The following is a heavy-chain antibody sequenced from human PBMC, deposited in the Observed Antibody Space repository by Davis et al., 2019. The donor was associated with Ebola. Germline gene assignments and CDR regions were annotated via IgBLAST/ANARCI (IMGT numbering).Heavy chain of an antibody. J-gene: IGHJ6*02. V-gene: IGHV3-49*04. CDR3: TRVLGDIVVVPAMDV. Sequence: GESLKISCTASGFTFGDYAMSWVRQAPGKGLEWVGFIRSKAYGGTTEYAASVKGRFTISRDDSKSIAYLQMNSLKTEDTAVYYCTRVLGDIVVVPAMDVWGQGTTVTVSS. D-gene: IGHD2-2*01. CDR2: IRSKAYGGTT. CDR1: GFTFGDYA.